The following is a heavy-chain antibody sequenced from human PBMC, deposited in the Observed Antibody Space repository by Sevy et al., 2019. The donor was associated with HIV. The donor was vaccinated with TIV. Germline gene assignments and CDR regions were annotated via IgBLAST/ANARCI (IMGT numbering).Heavy chain of an antibody. J-gene: IGHJ5*02. V-gene: IGHV3-23*01. CDR1: GFTFSSYG. CDR3: ATETIRGTYNWFDP. Sequence: GGSLRLSCVASGFTFSSYGMSWVRQAPGEGLECGSDVSGSGGSTYYADSVRGRFTISRDNSKNTLYLQMNSLRADDTAVYYCATETIRGTYNWFDPWGQGTLVTVSS. D-gene: IGHD3-10*01. CDR2: VSGSGGST.